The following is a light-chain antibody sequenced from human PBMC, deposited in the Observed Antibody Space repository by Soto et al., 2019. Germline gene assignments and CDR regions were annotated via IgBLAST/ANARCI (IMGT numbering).Light chain of an antibody. CDR3: QQYDNLPLT. CDR1: QDISNY. CDR2: DAS. J-gene: IGKJ4*01. Sequence: IQMTQSPSSLSASVGDRVTITFQASQDISNYLNWYQQKPGKAPKLLIYDASNLETGVPSRLSGSGSGTDFTFTISSLQPEDIATYYCQQYDNLPLTFGGGTKVDIK. V-gene: IGKV1-33*01.